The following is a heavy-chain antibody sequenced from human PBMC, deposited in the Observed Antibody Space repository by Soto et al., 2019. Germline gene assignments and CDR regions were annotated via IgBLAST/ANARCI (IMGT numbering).Heavy chain of an antibody. V-gene: IGHV3-23*01. J-gene: IGHJ4*02. D-gene: IGHD3-16*01. CDR3: ARAPSEYIWGSYLRYYEY. Sequence: EVQILESGGGLVQPGGSLRLSCAASGFPFSNYAMAWVRQAPGKGLEWVSAISGTTGHAFYADSVKDRFTISRDNSKNTLYLQMDSLRGEDTAVYHCARAPSEYIWGSYLRYYEYWGQGTLVTVSS. CDR1: GFPFSNYA. CDR2: ISGTTGHA.